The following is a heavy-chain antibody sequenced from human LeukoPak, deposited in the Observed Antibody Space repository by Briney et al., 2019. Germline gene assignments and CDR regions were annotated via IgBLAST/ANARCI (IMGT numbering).Heavy chain of an antibody. CDR3: ARGARYGGVDY. CDR1: GFTFSTYS. CDR2: ISTSSSTI. Sequence: TGGSLRLSCAASGFTFSTYSMNWVRQAPGKGLEWVSYISTSSSTIYYADSVKGRFTISRDNAKNSLYLQMNSLRAEDTAVYYCARGARYGGVDYWGQGTLVTVSS. J-gene: IGHJ4*02. V-gene: IGHV3-48*01. D-gene: IGHD4-23*01.